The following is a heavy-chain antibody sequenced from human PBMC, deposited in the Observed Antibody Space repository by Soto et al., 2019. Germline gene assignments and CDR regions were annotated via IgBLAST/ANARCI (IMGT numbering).Heavy chain of an antibody. CDR3: ARAVKQWLVGGDYYYYHMDV. CDR2: ISSSGTII. V-gene: IGHV3-11*01. D-gene: IGHD6-19*01. Sequence: QVQLVESGGGLVKPGGSLRLSCEASGFTLSDYYMTWIRQAPGKGLEWISYISSSGTIIYYADSVKGRFTISRDNAKTPLYLQMNSLRADDTAVYYCARAVKQWLVGGDYYYYHMDVWGKGTTVTVSS. CDR1: GFTLSDYY. J-gene: IGHJ6*03.